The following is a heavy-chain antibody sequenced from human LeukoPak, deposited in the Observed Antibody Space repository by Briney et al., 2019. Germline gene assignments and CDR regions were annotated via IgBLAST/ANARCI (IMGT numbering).Heavy chain of an antibody. Sequence: GGSLRLSCAASGFTFSNYSMNWVRQAPGKGLEWVSYISTSSSTIYYADSVKGRFTISRGNAKNSVYLQMNSLRAEDTAVYYCARDIKGQYQDAFDIWGQGTMVTVSS. V-gene: IGHV3-48*04. CDR1: GFTFSNYS. J-gene: IGHJ3*02. CDR2: ISTSSSTI. CDR3: ARDIKGQYQDAFDI. D-gene: IGHD2-2*01.